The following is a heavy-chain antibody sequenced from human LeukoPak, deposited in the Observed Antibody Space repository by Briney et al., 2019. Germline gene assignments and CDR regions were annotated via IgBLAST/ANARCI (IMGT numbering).Heavy chain of an antibody. CDR1: GYTLTELS. J-gene: IGHJ4*02. D-gene: IGHD3-22*01. Sequence: ASVKVSCKVSGYTLTELSIHWVRQAPGKGLEWMGGFDPEDGETIYAQKFQGRVTMTEDTSTDTAYMELSSLRSEDTAVYYCATGWLNYYDSSVRFDYWGQGTLVTVSS. V-gene: IGHV1-24*01. CDR2: FDPEDGET. CDR3: ATGWLNYYDSSVRFDY.